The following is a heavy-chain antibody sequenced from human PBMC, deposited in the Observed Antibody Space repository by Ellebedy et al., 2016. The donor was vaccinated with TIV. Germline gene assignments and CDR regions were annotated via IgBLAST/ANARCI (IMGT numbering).Heavy chain of an antibody. J-gene: IGHJ4*02. Sequence: GESLKISCTASGFTFSDSAMHWVRQASGKGLEWIARIRTKPNNYATTYSSSVKGRFTISRDDSQQTAFLQMNDLKTEDTAVYYCTKLYYPVAAGGPWGQGTLVTVSS. CDR2: IRTKPNNYAT. CDR3: TKLYYPVAAGGP. D-gene: IGHD1-26*01. CDR1: GFTFSDSA. V-gene: IGHV3-73*01.